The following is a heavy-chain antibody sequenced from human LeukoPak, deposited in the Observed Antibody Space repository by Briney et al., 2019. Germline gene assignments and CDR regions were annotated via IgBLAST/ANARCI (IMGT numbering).Heavy chain of an antibody. CDR3: ASYSYCSGGSCYSSTHEYYYYGMDV. CDR2: INTNTGNP. Sequence: ASVKVSCKASGYTFTSYAMNWVRQAPGQGLEWMGWINTNTGNPTYAQGFTERFVFSLDTSVSTAYLQISSLKAEDTAVYYCASYSYCSGGSCYSSTHEYYYYGMDVWGQGTTVTVSS. V-gene: IGHV7-4-1*02. CDR1: GYTFTSYA. D-gene: IGHD2-15*01. J-gene: IGHJ6*02.